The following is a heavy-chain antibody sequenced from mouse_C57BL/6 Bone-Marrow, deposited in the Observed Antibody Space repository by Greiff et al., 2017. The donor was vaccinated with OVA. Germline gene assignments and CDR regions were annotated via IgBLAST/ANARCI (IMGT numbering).Heavy chain of an antibody. V-gene: IGHV10-3*01. CDR3: VTGTR. CDR1: GFTFNTYA. Sequence: EVKLMASGGGLVQPKGSLKLSCAASGFTFNTYAMHWVRPAPGKGLEWVARISSKSSNYATYYADSVKDRFTISRDDSQSMLYLQMNNLKTEDTAMYYCVTGTRWGQGTSVTVSS. CDR2: ISSKSSNYAT. J-gene: IGHJ4*01. D-gene: IGHD3-3*01.